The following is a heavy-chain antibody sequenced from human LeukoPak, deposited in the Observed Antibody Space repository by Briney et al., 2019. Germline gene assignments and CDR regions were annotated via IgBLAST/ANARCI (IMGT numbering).Heavy chain of an antibody. J-gene: IGHJ4*02. CDR2: INPNSGGT. V-gene: IGHV1-2*02. D-gene: IGHD6-13*01. Sequence: ASVKVSCKASGGTFSTYEINWVRQAPGQGFEWMGWINPNSGGTNYAQKFQGRVTMTRDTSISTAYMELSRLRSDDTAVYYCARVAGYSNLLDYWGQGTLVTVSS. CDR3: ARVAGYSNLLDY. CDR1: GGTFSTYE.